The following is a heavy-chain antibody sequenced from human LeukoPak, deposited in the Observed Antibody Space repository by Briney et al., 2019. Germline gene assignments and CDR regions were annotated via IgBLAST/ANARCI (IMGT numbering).Heavy chain of an antibody. V-gene: IGHV5-51*01. CDR3: TRVPTSVSNLYYSDS. D-gene: IGHD4-11*01. CDR1: GYSFPNYW. J-gene: IGHJ4*02. CDR2: IYPGDWDT. Sequence: GESLKISCKGSGYSFPNYWIAWVRQMPGKGLEYMGIIYPGDWDTRYSPSSRGQVTISVDKSICTAYLQWTSLKASNTAIYFCTRVPTSVSNLYYSDSWGQRTLVTVSS.